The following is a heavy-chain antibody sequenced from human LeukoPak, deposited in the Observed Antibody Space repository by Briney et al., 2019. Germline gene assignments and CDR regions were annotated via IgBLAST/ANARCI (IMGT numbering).Heavy chain of an antibody. Sequence: GGSLRLSCAASGFTFSNYAMHWVRQAPGKGLEWVAVISNDGRNEYYADYVKGRVTISRDNSKNTLYLQMDSLRAEDTAVYFCARGRQLGGPTTVYFDYWGQGTLVTVSS. CDR2: ISNDGRNE. V-gene: IGHV3-30*04. J-gene: IGHJ4*02. CDR3: ARGRQLGGPTTVYFDY. D-gene: IGHD3-16*01. CDR1: GFTFSNYA.